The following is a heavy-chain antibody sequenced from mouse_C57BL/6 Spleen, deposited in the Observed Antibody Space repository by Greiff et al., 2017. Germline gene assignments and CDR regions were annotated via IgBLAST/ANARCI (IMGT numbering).Heavy chain of an antibody. Sequence: QVQLQQPGAELVMPGASVKLSCKASGYTFTSYWMHWVKQRPGQGLEWIGEIDPSDSYTNYNQKFKGKSTLTEDKSSSTAYMRLSSLTSEDSAVYYCARRRLLHYFDYWGQGTTLTVSS. J-gene: IGHJ2*01. CDR1: GYTFTSYW. CDR2: IDPSDSYT. D-gene: IGHD2-3*01. CDR3: ARRRLLHYFDY. V-gene: IGHV1-69*01.